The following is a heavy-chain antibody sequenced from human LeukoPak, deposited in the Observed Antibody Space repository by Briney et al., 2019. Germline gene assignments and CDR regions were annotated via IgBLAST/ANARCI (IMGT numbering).Heavy chain of an antibody. CDR3: ARGSIFGVVILGAFDI. Sequence: GASVKVSCKASGGTFSSYAISWVRQAPGQGLEWMGGIIPIFGTANYAQKFQGRVTITADESTSTAYMELSSLRSEDTAVYYCARGSIFGVVILGAFDIWGQGTMVTVSS. CDR2: IIPIFGTA. V-gene: IGHV1-69*01. D-gene: IGHD3-3*01. J-gene: IGHJ3*02. CDR1: GGTFSSYA.